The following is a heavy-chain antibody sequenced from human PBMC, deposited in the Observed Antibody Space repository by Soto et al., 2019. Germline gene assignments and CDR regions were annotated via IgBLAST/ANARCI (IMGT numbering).Heavy chain of an antibody. CDR3: ARSDGRY. CDR2: IYYSGST. V-gene: IGHV4-59*01. CDR1: GGSISRDY. J-gene: IGHJ4*02. Sequence: PSETLSLTCTVSGGSISRDYWSWIRQPPGKGLEWIGYIYYSGSTNYNPSLKSRVTISVDTSKNQFSLKLSSVTAADTAVYYCARSDGRYWGQGTLVTVSS.